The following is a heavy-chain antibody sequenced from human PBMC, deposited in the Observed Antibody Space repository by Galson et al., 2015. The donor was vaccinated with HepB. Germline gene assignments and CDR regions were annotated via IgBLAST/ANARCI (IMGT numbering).Heavy chain of an antibody. J-gene: IGHJ4*02. CDR3: ARVQGSGGSSWYGHY. CDR1: GFTFSDYY. Sequence: SLRLSCAASGFTFSDYYMSWIRQAPGKGLEWVSYISSSGSTIYYADSVKGRFTISRDNAKNSLYLQMNCLRAEDTAVYYCARVQGSGGSSWYGHYWGQGTLATASS. D-gene: IGHD6-13*01. CDR2: ISSSGSTI. V-gene: IGHV3-11*01.